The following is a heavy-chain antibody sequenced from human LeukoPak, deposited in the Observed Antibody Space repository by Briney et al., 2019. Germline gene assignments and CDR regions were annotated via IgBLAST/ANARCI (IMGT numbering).Heavy chain of an antibody. J-gene: IGHJ3*01. V-gene: IGHV3-23*01. Sequence: GGSLRLSCAASGVIFSGSPMSWVRQTPGRGLEWVSGLSGSGGRQYYADSVKGRFTISRDTSKNTLYLQMNSLRAEDTAVSFCAKGVLLGSPWTKDTFDLWGQGTVVSVSS. CDR2: LSGSGGRQ. CDR1: GVIFSGSP. CDR3: AKGVLLGSPWTKDTFDL. D-gene: IGHD3/OR15-3a*01.